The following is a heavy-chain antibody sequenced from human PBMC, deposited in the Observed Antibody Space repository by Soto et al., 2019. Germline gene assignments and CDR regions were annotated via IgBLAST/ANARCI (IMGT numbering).Heavy chain of an antibody. CDR3: ARGACSGGSCYSSDY. CDR1: GYTFTDYY. Sequence: QVQLVQSGAEVKKPGASVKVSCQASGYTFTDYYVHWVRQAPGQGPEWMGIIHPSGVTTRYAQKFQGRSTLTRDTSTSTVYMELSSLRSEDTAVYYCARGACSGGSCYSSDYWGQGTLVTVSS. V-gene: IGHV1-46*01. J-gene: IGHJ4*02. D-gene: IGHD2-15*01. CDR2: IHPSGVTT.